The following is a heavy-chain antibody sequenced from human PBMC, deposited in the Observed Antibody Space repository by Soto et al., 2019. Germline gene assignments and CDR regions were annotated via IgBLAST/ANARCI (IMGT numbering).Heavy chain of an antibody. Sequence: AVKVSCKASGGTFSSYAISWVRQAPGQGLEWMGGIIPIFGTANYAQKFQGRVTITADKSTSTAYMELSSLRSEDTAVYYCARGAPQTYYDILTGPRTGYYYYGMDVWGQGTTVNVSS. D-gene: IGHD3-9*01. J-gene: IGHJ6*02. CDR1: GGTFSSYA. CDR3: ARGAPQTYYDILTGPRTGYYYYGMDV. CDR2: IIPIFGTA. V-gene: IGHV1-69*06.